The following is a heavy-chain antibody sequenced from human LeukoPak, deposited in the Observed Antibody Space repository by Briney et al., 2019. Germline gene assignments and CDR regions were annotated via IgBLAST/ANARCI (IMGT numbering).Heavy chain of an antibody. V-gene: IGHV3-64*01. CDR2: ISSNGGST. CDR1: GFTFSSYA. CDR3: ARDLATDSSGYIFDY. Sequence: GGSLRLSCAASGFTFSSYAMHWVRQAPGKGLEYVSAISSNGGSTYYANSVKGRITISRDNSKNTLYLQMGSLRAEDMAVYYCARDLATDSSGYIFDYWGQGTLVTVSS. J-gene: IGHJ4*02. D-gene: IGHD3-22*01.